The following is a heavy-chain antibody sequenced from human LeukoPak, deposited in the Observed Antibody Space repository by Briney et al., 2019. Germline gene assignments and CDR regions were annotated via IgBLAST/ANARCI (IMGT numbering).Heavy chain of an antibody. CDR2: ISHSEST. J-gene: IGHJ5*02. CDR1: GYSLSRDYY. Sequence: PSETLSLTCALSGYSLSRDYYWGWIRQPPGKGLEWMGRISHSESTSYNPSLKSRGNISLDTFKKQLYLKLSSVAAASTAVCYCARSSGWGRYDPWGQGTLVSVPS. D-gene: IGHD6-19*01. CDR3: ARSSGWGRYDP. V-gene: IGHV4-38-2*01.